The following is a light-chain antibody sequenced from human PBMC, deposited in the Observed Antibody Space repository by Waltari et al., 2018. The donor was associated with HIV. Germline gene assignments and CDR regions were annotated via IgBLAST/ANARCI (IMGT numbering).Light chain of an antibody. V-gene: IGKV3-11*01. CDR3: QHHDTWPPT. Sequence: EIVLTQSPATLSLSPGEVATLPCKSSQNVQTFFAWYQLKPGHVPRLLVYVASKRATVVPARFSGSGSGTDFTITISGLESEDVAIYYCQHHDTWPPTFGGGTKVEI. CDR1: QNVQTF. J-gene: IGKJ4*01. CDR2: VAS.